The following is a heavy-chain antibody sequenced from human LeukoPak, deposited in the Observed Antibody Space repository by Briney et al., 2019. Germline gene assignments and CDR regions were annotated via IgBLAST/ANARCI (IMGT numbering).Heavy chain of an antibody. CDR1: NGSISSYY. Sequence: SETLSLTCTVSNGSISSYYWSWIRQPAGKGLEWIGRIYTSGSTNYNPSLKSRVTMSIDTSKNQFSLKLSSVTAADTAVYYCARDGPDDILTGFYYYYCMDVWGKGTTVTVSS. D-gene: IGHD3-9*01. CDR3: ARDGPDDILTGFYYYYCMDV. V-gene: IGHV4-4*07. CDR2: IYTSGST. J-gene: IGHJ6*03.